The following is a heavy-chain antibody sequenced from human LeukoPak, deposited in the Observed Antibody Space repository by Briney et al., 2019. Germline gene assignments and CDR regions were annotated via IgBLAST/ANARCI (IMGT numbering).Heavy chain of an antibody. V-gene: IGHV4-38-2*01. J-gene: IGHJ3*02. D-gene: IGHD3-3*01. CDR2: IYHSGST. Sequence: SETLSLTCAVSGHSISSGYYWGWVRQPPGKGLEWIGSIYHSGSTFYNPSLKSRVTISVDTSKNQFSLKLSSVTAADTAVYYCAKGFLEWSFPDAFDIWGQGTMVTVSS. CDR1: GHSISSGYY. CDR3: AKGFLEWSFPDAFDI.